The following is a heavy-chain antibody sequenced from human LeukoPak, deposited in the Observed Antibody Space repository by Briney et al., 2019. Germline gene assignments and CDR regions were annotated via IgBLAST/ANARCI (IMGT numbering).Heavy chain of an antibody. V-gene: IGHV3-23*01. D-gene: IGHD4-17*01. CDR3: AKARSFSVTTALDY. CDR1: GFTFSSYA. CDR2: ISGSGGST. Sequence: GGSLRLSCAASGFTFSSYAMSWVRQAPGKGLEWVSAISGSGGSTYYADSVKGRFTISRDNSKNTLYLQMDSLRAEDTAVYYCAKARSFSVTTALDYWGQGTLVTVSS. J-gene: IGHJ4*02.